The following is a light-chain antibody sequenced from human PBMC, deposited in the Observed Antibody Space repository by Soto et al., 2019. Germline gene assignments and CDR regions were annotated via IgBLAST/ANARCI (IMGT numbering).Light chain of an antibody. CDR2: AVS. CDR1: QSVRNN. CDR3: QQYNKWPPWT. J-gene: IGKJ1*01. V-gene: IGKV3-15*01. Sequence: EIVMTQSPVTLSVSPGEGATLFCRASQSVRNNLAWYQQKPGLAPRLLIYAVSTRATGVPARFSGHGSETEFTLTISGLQSDDFALYYCQQYNKWPPWTFGQGTKVEIK.